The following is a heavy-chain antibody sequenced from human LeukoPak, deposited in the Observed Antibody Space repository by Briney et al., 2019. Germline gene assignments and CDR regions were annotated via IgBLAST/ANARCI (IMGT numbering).Heavy chain of an antibody. D-gene: IGHD6-19*01. CDR3: ARSRGSSGLLGDHFDY. J-gene: IGHJ4*02. V-gene: IGHV1-18*01. Sequence: ASVKVSCKASGYTFTSYGINWVGQAAGHRLGWWGGISPYNGNTYHAQKLQGRLTMPTATSTSPAYMELRSLRSDDAAVYYCARSRGSSGLLGDHFDYWGQGTLVTVSS. CDR2: ISPYNGNT. CDR1: GYTFTSYG.